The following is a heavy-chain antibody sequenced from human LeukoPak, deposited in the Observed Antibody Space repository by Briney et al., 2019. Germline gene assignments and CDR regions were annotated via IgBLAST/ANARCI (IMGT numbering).Heavy chain of an antibody. V-gene: IGHV3-23*01. CDR1: GFTFSSYA. CDR2: INTSGGST. Sequence: GGTLRLSCAASGFTFSSYAMNWVRQAPGKGLEWVSSINTSGGSTYYADSVKGRFTISRDNSKNTLYLQMNSLRAEDTAVYYCTRFPFGKFPRRLNYFDYWGQGTLVTVSS. D-gene: IGHD3-10*01. CDR3: TRFPFGKFPRRLNYFDY. J-gene: IGHJ4*02.